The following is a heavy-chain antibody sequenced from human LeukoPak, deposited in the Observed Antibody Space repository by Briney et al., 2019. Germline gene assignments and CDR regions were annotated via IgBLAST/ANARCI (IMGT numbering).Heavy chain of an antibody. D-gene: IGHD2-21*01. Sequence: SETLSLTCTVSGGSISSGSYYWSWIRQPAGKGLEWIGRIYTSGSTNYNPSLKSRVTISVDTSKNQFSLKLSSVTAADTAVYYCAKNWWGWSWYFDLWGRGTLVTVSS. CDR2: IYTSGST. J-gene: IGHJ2*01. V-gene: IGHV4-61*02. CDR1: GGSISSGSYY. CDR3: AKNWWGWSWYFDL.